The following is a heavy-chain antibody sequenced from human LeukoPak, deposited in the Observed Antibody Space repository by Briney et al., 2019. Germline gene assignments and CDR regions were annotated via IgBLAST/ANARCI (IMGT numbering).Heavy chain of an antibody. CDR2: ISYDGSNK. CDR1: GFTFSSYA. V-gene: IGHV3-30-3*01. D-gene: IGHD2-2*01. Sequence: GGSLRLSCAASGFTFSSYAMHWVRQAPGKGLEWVAVISYDGSNKYYADSGKGRFTISRDNSKNTLYLQMNSLRAEDTAVYYCARASYQFNYFDYWGQGTLVTVSS. CDR3: ARASYQFNYFDY. J-gene: IGHJ4*02.